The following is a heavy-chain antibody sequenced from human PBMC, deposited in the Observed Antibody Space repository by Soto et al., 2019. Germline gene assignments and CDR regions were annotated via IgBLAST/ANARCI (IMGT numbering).Heavy chain of an antibody. CDR3: ARRDWPSSPSYYYGMDV. D-gene: IGHD2-21*01. CDR2: INAGNGNT. CDR1: GYPFTSYA. Sequence: GSVEVYYKASGYPFTSYAVHLVRQAPGQSLEWMGWINAGNGNTKYSQKFQGRVTITRDTSASTAYMELSSLRSEDTAVYYCARRDWPSSPSYYYGMDVWGQGTPVTVSS. J-gene: IGHJ6*01. V-gene: IGHV1-3*01.